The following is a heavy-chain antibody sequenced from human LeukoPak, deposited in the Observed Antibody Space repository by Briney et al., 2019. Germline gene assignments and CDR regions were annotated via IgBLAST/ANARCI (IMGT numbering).Heavy chain of an antibody. J-gene: IGHJ4*02. CDR3: ARAPYDILTGYYSFDY. CDR1: GGSISSYY. V-gene: IGHV4-59*01. D-gene: IGHD3-9*01. Sequence: PSETLSLTCTVSGGSISSYYWSWIRQPPGKGLEWIGYIYYSGSTSYNPSLKSRVTTSVETPKNQFSLKLSSVTAADTAVYYCARAPYDILTGYYSFDYWGQGTLVTVSS. CDR2: IYYSGST.